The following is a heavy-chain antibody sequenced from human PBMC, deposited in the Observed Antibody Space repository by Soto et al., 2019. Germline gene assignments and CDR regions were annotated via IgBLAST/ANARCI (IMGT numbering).Heavy chain of an antibody. CDR2: ISPSADRT. J-gene: IGHJ6*02. Sequence: EMQLLESGGGFVQPGGSLRLSCAGSGFTFDTYAMSWVRQVPGKGLDWVSGISPSADRTYYADSVKGRFTISRDNSKNLLYMEMNRLRAEYTGLYYCAKVVSITYNYWYGMDVWGQGAAVTVSS. CDR1: GFTFDTYA. D-gene: IGHD2-2*01. V-gene: IGHV3-23*01. CDR3: AKVVSITYNYWYGMDV.